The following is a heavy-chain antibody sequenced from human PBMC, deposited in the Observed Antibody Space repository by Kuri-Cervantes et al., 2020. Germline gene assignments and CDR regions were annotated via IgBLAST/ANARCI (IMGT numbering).Heavy chain of an antibody. Sequence: ETLSLTCAASGLTFSTYWMSWVRQAPGRGLEWVASINKDGSETYYVDSVKGRFTISRDNAKNSLYLQMNNLRGEDTAVYYCARYGYGYARPFDYWGQGFLVTVSS. CDR1: GLTFSTYW. D-gene: IGHD2-2*01. V-gene: IGHV3-7*01. J-gene: IGHJ4*02. CDR3: ARYGYGYARPFDY. CDR2: INKDGSET.